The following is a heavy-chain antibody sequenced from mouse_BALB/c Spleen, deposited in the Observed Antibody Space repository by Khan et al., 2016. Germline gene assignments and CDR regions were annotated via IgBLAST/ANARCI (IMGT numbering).Heavy chain of an antibody. CDR1: GYTFSSYW. J-gene: IGHJ3*01. V-gene: IGHV1-9*01. Sequence: QVQLQQSGAELMKPGASVKISCKATGYTFSSYWIEWVKQRPGHGLEWIGEILPGSGSTDYSEKFKVKATFTADTSSNTASMQLSSLTSEDSAGYYCARGAYWGQGTLVTVSA. CDR2: ILPGSGST. CDR3: ARGAY.